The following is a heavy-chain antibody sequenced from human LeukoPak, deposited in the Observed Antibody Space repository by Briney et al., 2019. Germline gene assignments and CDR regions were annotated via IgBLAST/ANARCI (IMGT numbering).Heavy chain of an antibody. CDR2: ISSSSSYI. Sequence: GGSLRLSCAVSGFTFSSYSMNWVRQAPGKGLEWVSSISSSSSYIYYADSVKGRFTISRDNAKNSLYLQMNSLRAEDTAVYYCAREGDYLHEYYYYYGMDVWGQGTTVTVSS. V-gene: IGHV3-21*01. CDR3: AREGDYLHEYYYYYGMDV. CDR1: GFTFSSYS. J-gene: IGHJ6*02. D-gene: IGHD4-17*01.